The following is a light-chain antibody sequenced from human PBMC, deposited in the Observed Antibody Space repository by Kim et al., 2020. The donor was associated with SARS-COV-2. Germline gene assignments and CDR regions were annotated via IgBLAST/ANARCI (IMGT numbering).Light chain of an antibody. V-gene: IGKV3-20*01. J-gene: IGKJ3*01. CDR3: HQYGNSPLT. CDR2: GAS. CDR1: QGVSGTS. Sequence: PGERSTPACRASQGVSGTSLAWYQQKPGQAPRLLIYGASSRATGIPDRFSGSGSGADFTLTISRLEPEDFAVYYCHQYGNSPLTFGPGTKVDIK.